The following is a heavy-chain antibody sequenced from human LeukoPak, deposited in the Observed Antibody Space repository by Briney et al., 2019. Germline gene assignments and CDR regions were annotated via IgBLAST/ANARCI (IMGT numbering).Heavy chain of an antibody. CDR3: ASYNWGSASDM. J-gene: IGHJ3*02. V-gene: IGHV3-74*01. Sequence: GGSLRLSCAASGFTFSTSWMCWVRHAPGKGLLWVSGIKSDGRETRYVDSVRGRFTISRDNAKNTLYLQMISLRAEDTAVYYCASYNWGSASDMWGQGTMVTVSS. CDR2: IKSDGRET. D-gene: IGHD1-1*01. CDR1: GFTFSTSW.